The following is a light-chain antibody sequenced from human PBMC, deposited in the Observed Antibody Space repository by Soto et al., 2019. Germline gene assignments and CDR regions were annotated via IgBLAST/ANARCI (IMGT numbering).Light chain of an antibody. Sequence: SQPGSVCGSPGQACTISCTGNKSDLGDYNYVSWFQQHPGKTPKLMIYDVTRRPSGVPDRSSGYQSGNTASLTISGLQAEDEADYYGCSYGGTYTYVFGTGTKVTV. CDR3: CSYGGTYTYV. CDR1: KSDLGDYNY. V-gene: IGLV2-11*01. CDR2: DVT. J-gene: IGLJ1*01.